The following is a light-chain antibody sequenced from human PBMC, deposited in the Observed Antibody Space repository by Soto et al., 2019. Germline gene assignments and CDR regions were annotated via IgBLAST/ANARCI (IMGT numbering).Light chain of an antibody. CDR3: QQRSNWPLT. J-gene: IGKJ3*01. CDR1: QSLSSY. V-gene: IGKV3-11*01. CDR2: DAS. Sequence: DIVLTQSPATLSLSPGERATLSCRASQSLSSYLVWLQQKPGQAPRLLIYDASTRATGIPARFSGSGSGTDFTLTISSLEPEDFAVYYCQQRSNWPLTFGPGTKVDIK.